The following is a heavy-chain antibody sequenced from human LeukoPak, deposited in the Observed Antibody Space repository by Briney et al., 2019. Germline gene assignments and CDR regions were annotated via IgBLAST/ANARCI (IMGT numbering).Heavy chain of an antibody. CDR2: INPNSGGT. CDR1: GYTFTGYY. D-gene: IGHD1-7*01. V-gene: IGHV1-2*02. CDR3: ARAWEAVAGNYGVIDY. J-gene: IGHJ4*02. Sequence: ASVKVSCKASGYTFTGYYIHWVRQAPGQGLEWMGWINPNSGGTNYAQKFQGRVTMTRDMSTSTVYMELNSLTSEDTAVYYCARAWEAVAGNYGVIDYWGQGTLVTVSS.